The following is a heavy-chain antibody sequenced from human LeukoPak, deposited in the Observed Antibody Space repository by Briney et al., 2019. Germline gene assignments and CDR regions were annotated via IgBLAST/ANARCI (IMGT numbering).Heavy chain of an antibody. CDR2: ISNSGST. CDR3: ARYKDCSSTSCQYYFDY. V-gene: IGHV4-59*01. CDR1: GGSISSYY. J-gene: IGHJ4*02. Sequence: PSETLSLTCTVSGGSISSYYWSWIRQPPGEGLEWIGYISNSGSTNYNPSLKSRVTISVDTSKNQFSLKLSSVTAADTAVYYCARYKDCSSTSCQYYFDYWGQGTLVTVSS. D-gene: IGHD2-2*01.